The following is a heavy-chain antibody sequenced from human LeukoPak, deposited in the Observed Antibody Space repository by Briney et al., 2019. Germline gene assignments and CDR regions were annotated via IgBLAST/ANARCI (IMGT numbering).Heavy chain of an antibody. CDR1: GFTFSSYG. CDR3: AKVREIAAAGPIDY. V-gene: IGHV3-30*18. J-gene: IGHJ4*02. CDR2: ISYDGSNK. Sequence: GESLRLSCAASGFTFSSYGMHWVREAPGKGLEWVAVISYDGSNKYYADSVKGRFTISRDSSKNTLYLQMNSLRAEDTAVYYCAKVREIAAAGPIDYWGQGTLVTVSS. D-gene: IGHD6-13*01.